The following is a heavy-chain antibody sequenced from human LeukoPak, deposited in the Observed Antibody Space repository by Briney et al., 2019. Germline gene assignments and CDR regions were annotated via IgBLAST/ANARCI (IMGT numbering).Heavy chain of an antibody. D-gene: IGHD6-19*01. CDR1: GFTFSSYA. V-gene: IGHV3-23*01. J-gene: IGHJ4*02. Sequence: HPGGSLRLSCAASGFTFSSYAMSWVRQAPGKGLEWVSAISGSGGSTYYADSVKGRFTISRDNSKNTLYLQMNSLRAEDTAVYYCAKAPGWLVDQTLDYWGQGTLVTVSA. CDR2: ISGSGGST. CDR3: AKAPGWLVDQTLDY.